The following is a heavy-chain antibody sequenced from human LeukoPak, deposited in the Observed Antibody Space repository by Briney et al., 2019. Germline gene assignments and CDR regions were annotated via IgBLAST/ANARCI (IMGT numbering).Heavy chain of an antibody. CDR3: AKGSGWYYYYYYMDV. V-gene: IGHV3-48*03. D-gene: IGHD6-19*01. Sequence: GGSLRLSCAASGFTFSSYEMNWVRQAPGKGLEWVSYISSSGSTIYYADSVKGRFTISRDNAKNSLYLQMNSLRAEDTAVYYCAKGSGWYYYYYYMDVWGKGTTVTISS. CDR2: ISSSGSTI. J-gene: IGHJ6*03. CDR1: GFTFSSYE.